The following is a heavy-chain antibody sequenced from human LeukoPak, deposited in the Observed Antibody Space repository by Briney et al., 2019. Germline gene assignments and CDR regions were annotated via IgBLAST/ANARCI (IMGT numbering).Heavy chain of an antibody. J-gene: IGHJ4*02. CDR1: GYTFKNYD. D-gene: IGHD5-24*01. Sequence: GASVKASCKASGYTFKNYDINWVRQATGQGLEWMGWMNPNSGNTGFAQKFQDRVSMTRDTSINTAYMELTSLRSGDTAVYYCARATPGGLHGYSFDYWGQGTVVTVYS. CDR3: ARATPGGLHGYSFDY. V-gene: IGHV1-8*02. CDR2: MNPNSGNT.